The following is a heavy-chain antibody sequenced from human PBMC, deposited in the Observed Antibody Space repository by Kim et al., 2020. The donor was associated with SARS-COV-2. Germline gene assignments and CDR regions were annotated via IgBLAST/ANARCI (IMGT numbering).Heavy chain of an antibody. CDR3: ARDGYYYDSSGYYARLYYYYGMDV. Sequence: GGSLRLSCAASGFTFSSYSMNWVRQAPGKGLEWVSSISSSSSYIYYADSVKGRFTISRDNAKNSLYLQMNSLRAEDTAVYYCARDGYYYDSSGYYARLYYYYGMDVWGQGTTVTVSS. V-gene: IGHV3-21*01. J-gene: IGHJ6*02. CDR1: GFTFSSYS. D-gene: IGHD3-22*01. CDR2: ISSSSSYI.